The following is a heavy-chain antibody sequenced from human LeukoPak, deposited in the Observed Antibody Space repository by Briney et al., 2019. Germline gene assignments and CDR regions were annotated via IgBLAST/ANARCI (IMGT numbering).Heavy chain of an antibody. V-gene: IGHV3-23*01. Sequence: PGGSLRLSCAASGFTFSSYAMSWVRQAPGKGLEWVSGISDSGGSTYYADSVKGRFTISRDNAQNSVFLQMDSLRAEDTAIYYCARANIAAGNSWGQGTLVTVSS. CDR1: GFTFSSYA. D-gene: IGHD5-12*01. CDR2: ISDSGGST. J-gene: IGHJ4*02. CDR3: ARANIAAGNS.